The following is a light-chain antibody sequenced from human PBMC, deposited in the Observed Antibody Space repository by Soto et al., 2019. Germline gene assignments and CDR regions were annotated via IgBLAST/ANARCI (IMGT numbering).Light chain of an antibody. V-gene: IGKV1-5*03. CDR1: QTISSW. CDR2: KAS. Sequence: DIQMTQSPSTPSVSVGGRVTSTFRASQTISSWLAWYQQKPGKAPKLLIYKASTLKSGVPSRFSGSGSGTEFTLTISSLQPDGFATYYCQHYNSYSEAFGQGTKVDIK. J-gene: IGKJ1*01. CDR3: QHYNSYSEA.